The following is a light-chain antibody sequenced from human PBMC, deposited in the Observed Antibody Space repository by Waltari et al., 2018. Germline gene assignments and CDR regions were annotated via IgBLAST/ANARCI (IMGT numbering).Light chain of an antibody. V-gene: IGKV1-5*01. CDR1: QNINTY. CDR2: GGS. CDR3: QRYNSYSNT. Sequence: TLSASVGDRVTITCRASQNINTYLAWYQHKPGKAPKLLIYGGSTLESGVPLRFSGSGSGTEFTLTISSLQPDDFATYYCQRYNSYSNTFGQGTKLEIK. J-gene: IGKJ2*01.